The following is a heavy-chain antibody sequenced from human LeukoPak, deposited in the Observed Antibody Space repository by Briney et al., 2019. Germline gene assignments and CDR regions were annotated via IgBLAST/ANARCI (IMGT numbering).Heavy chain of an antibody. Sequence: GRSLRLSCAASGFTFSSYGMHWVRQAPGKGLEGVAVIWYDGSNKDYADSVKGRFTISRDNSKNTLYLQMNSLRAEDTAVYYCAREIAAAGANWFDPWGQGTLVTVSS. CDR1: GFTFSSYG. J-gene: IGHJ5*02. V-gene: IGHV3-33*01. D-gene: IGHD6-13*01. CDR2: IWYDGSNK. CDR3: AREIAAAGANWFDP.